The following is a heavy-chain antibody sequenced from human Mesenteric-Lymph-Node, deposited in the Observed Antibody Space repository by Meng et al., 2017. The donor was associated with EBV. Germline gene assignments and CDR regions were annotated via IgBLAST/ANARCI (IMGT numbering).Heavy chain of an antibody. J-gene: IGHJ4*02. CDR1: GCSISYSNVY. D-gene: IGHD5-24*01. Sequence: EVEDGGPGRVKPSEALSLPCTVSGCSISYSNVYWGWIRQPPGKGLEWIGIIFHSGSTYYTPSLKSRVTVSVDTSKNQFSLKLNSVTTADTAMYYCARPRRWLQSEFDFWGPGTLVTVSS. CDR2: IFHSGST. CDR3: ARPRRWLQSEFDF. V-gene: IGHV4-39*01.